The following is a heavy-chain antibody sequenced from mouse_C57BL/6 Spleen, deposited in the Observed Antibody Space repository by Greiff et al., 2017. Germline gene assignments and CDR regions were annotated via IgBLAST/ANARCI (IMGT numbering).Heavy chain of an antibody. CDR2: ISSGGSYT. CDR3: ARHIYDASTDDYFDY. CDR1: GFTFSSYG. V-gene: IGHV5-6*01. J-gene: IGHJ2*01. Sequence: EVQGVESGGDLVKPGGSLKLSCAASGFTFSSYGMSWVRQTPDKRLAWVATISSGGSYTYYPDSVKGRFTISRDNAKNTLYLQMSGLKSEDTAMYYCARHIYDASTDDYFDYWGQGTTLTVSS. D-gene: IGHD2-3*01.